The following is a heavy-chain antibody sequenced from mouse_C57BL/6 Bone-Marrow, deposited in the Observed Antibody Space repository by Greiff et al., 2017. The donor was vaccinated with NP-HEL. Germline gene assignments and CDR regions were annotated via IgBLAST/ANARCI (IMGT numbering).Heavy chain of an antibody. V-gene: IGHV1-15*01. CDR2: IDPETGGT. CDR3: TRRSNYGYWYFDV. D-gene: IGHD2-5*01. J-gene: IGHJ1*03. CDR1: GYTFTDYE. Sequence: VQGVESGAELVRPGASVTLSCKASGYTFTDYEMHWVKQTPVHGLEWIGAIDPETGGTAYNQKFKGKAILTADKSSSTAYMELRSLTSEDSAVYYCTRRSNYGYWYFDVWGTGTTVTVSS.